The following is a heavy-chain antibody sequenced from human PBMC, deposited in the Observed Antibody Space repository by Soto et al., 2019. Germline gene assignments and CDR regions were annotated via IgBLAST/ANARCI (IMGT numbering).Heavy chain of an antibody. Sequence: EVQLVESGGGLVQPGGSLRLYCAASGFTFSSYWMHWVRQAPGKGLGRVSRINSDGSRTNYAYSVKGRFTVSRDNAKNTQYLQMNSLRADDTSVYYCARVLTGSWNWFDPWGQGTLVTVSS. CDR2: INSDGSRT. CDR1: GFTFSSYW. CDR3: ARVLTGSWNWFDP. J-gene: IGHJ5*02. D-gene: IGHD6-13*01. V-gene: IGHV3-74*01.